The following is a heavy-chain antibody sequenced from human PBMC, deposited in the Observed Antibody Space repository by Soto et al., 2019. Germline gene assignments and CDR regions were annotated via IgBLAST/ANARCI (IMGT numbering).Heavy chain of an antibody. CDR3: ASSPVSGAFDI. V-gene: IGHV4-34*01. J-gene: IGHJ3*02. CDR2: INHSGST. CDR1: GGSFSGYY. Sequence: SSETLSLTCAVYGGSFSGYYWSWIRQPPGKGLEWIGEINHSGSTNYNPSLKSRVTISVDTSKNQFSLKLSSVTAADTAVYYCASSPVSGAFDIWGQGTMVTVSS.